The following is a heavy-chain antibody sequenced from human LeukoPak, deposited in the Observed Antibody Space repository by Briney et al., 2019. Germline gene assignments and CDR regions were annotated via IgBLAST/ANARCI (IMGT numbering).Heavy chain of an antibody. D-gene: IGHD2-8*02. CDR3: AKDVWWSVS. V-gene: IGHV3-23*01. CDR2: ISADAVDT. J-gene: IGHJ5*02. Sequence: GGSLRLSCVASGFTFSNHAMTWVRQAPGKGLEWVSAISADAVDTFYAPSVKGRFTISRDNSKNTLYLQINSLRAEDTAMYYCAKDVWWSVSWGQGTLVIVS. CDR1: GFTFSNHA.